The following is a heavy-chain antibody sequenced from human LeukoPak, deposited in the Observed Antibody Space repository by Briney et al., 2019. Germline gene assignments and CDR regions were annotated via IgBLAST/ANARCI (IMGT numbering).Heavy chain of an antibody. CDR3: ARVLSDEYYYYYYMDV. V-gene: IGHV4-39*07. CDR1: GGSISSSSYY. CDR2: IYYSGST. D-gene: IGHD2/OR15-2a*01. J-gene: IGHJ6*03. Sequence: SETLSLTCTVSGGSISSSSYYWGWIRQPPGKGLEWIGSIYYSGSTYYNPSLKSRVTISVDTSKNQFSLKLSSVTAADTAVYYCARVLSDEYYYYYYMDVWGKGTTVTVSS.